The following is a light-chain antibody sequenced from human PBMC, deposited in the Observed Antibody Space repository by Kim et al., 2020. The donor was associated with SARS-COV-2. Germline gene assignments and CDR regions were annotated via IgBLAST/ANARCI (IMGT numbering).Light chain of an antibody. CDR2: DTN. V-gene: IGLV7-46*01. CDR3: LLFYSGPRV. Sequence: GTVTLTCASCTGAFTRDPFPYWFQQKPGQAPTTLIYDTNNTPSLTPARFSGSLLGDKAALTLSGAQPEDEADYYCLLFYSGPRVFGGGTQLTVL. CDR1: TGAFTRDPF. J-gene: IGLJ3*02.